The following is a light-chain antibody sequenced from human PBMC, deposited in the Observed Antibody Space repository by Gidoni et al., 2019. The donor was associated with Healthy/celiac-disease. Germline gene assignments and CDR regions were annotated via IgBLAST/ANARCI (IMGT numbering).Light chain of an antibody. CDR3: SSYTSSSTPYV. CDR1: SSDVGGYNY. J-gene: IGLJ1*01. Sequence: QSALTQPASVSGSPGQSIPISCTGTSSDVGGYNYVSWYQQHPGKAPNRMIYEVSNRPSGVSKRFSGSKSGNTASLTISGLQAEDEADYYCSSYTSSSTPYVFGTGTKVTVL. V-gene: IGLV2-14*01. CDR2: EVS.